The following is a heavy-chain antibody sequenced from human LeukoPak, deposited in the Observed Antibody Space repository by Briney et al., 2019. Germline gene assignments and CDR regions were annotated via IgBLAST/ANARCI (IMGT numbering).Heavy chain of an antibody. CDR1: GFNFSNYA. CDR2: ISSNGGST. CDR3: VKAGHTVMANWFDP. Sequence: GGSLRLSCSASGFNFSNYAMYWVRQAPGKGLEYVSAISSNGGSTYYADSVKGRFTISRDNSKNTLYLQMSSLRAEDTAVYYCVKAGHTVMANWFDPWGQGTLVTVSS. J-gene: IGHJ5*02. D-gene: IGHD5-18*01. V-gene: IGHV3-64D*06.